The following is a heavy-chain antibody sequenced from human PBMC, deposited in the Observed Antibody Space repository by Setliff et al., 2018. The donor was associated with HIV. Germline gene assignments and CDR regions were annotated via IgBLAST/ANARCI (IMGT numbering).Heavy chain of an antibody. J-gene: IGHJ4*02. CDR2: IYYSGST. D-gene: IGHD3-16*01. V-gene: IGHV4-39*02. CDR1: GGSISNSRYY. CDR3: ARDPGGMIPTYYFDY. Sequence: PSETLSLTCTVSGGSISNSRYYWSWIRQPPGKGLEWIGSIYYSGSTYYNPSLKSRVTISVDTSKNQFSLKLSSVTAADAAVYYCARDPGGMIPTYYFDYWGQGTLVTVSS.